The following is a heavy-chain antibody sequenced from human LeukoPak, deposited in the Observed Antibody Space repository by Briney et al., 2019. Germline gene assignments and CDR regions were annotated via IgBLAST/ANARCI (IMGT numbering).Heavy chain of an antibody. Sequence: PSETLSLTCTVSGGSISSYYWSWIRQPPGKGLEWIGYIYYSGSTSYNPSLKSRVTISVDTSKNQISLKLSSVTAADTAVYYCAREGSDSSGYYYLHYWGQGTLVTVSS. D-gene: IGHD3-22*01. CDR1: GGSISSYY. CDR3: AREGSDSSGYYYLHY. V-gene: IGHV4-59*01. CDR2: IYYSGST. J-gene: IGHJ4*02.